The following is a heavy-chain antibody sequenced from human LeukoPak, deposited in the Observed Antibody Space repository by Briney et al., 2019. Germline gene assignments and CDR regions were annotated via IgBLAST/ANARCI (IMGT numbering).Heavy chain of an antibody. CDR3: ARVLVGTTDYYYYMDV. J-gene: IGHJ6*03. Sequence: SETLSLTCTVSGGSISSSSYYWGWIRQPPGKGLEWIASIYYSGSTYYNPSLKSRVTISVDTSKNQFSLKLSSVTAADTAVYYCARVLVGTTDYYYYMDVWGKGTTVTVSS. D-gene: IGHD1-26*01. V-gene: IGHV4-39*07. CDR2: IYYSGST. CDR1: GGSISSSSYY.